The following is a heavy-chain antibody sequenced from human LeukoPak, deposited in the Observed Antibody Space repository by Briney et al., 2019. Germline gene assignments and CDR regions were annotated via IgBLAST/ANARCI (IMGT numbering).Heavy chain of an antibody. CDR3: VLSPTGGGLRGDY. Sequence: GGSLRLSCAASGFSFSSYGMHWVRQAPGKGLEWVAFIRYDGSNKYYADSVKGRFTISRDNSKNTLYLQMNSLRAEDTAVYYCVLSPTGGGLRGDYWGQGTLVTVSS. CDR2: IRYDGSNK. J-gene: IGHJ4*02. D-gene: IGHD1-14*01. CDR1: GFSFSSYG. V-gene: IGHV3-30*02.